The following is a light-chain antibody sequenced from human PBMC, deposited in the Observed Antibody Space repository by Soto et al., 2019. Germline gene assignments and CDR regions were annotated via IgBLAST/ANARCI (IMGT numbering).Light chain of an antibody. Sequence: DIRMTQSPSSLSASVGDRVTITCRASQGINSYLAWYQQKPGKAPKLLIYAASSLQSGVPSRFSGSGSGTDFTLTISSLQPEDFATYSCQQSYSTPWTFGQGTKVDIK. CDR1: QGINSY. CDR3: QQSYSTPWT. J-gene: IGKJ1*01. CDR2: AAS. V-gene: IGKV1-39*01.